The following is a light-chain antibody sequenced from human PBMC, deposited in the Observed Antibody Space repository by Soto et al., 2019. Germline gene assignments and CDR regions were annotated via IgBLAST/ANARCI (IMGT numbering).Light chain of an antibody. Sequence: QSVLTQPPSASGTPGQRVTISCSGSSSNIGSNSVNWYQQLPGTAPKLLMYSSNQRPSGVPDRFSGSKSGTSASLAISGLQSEDGDDYYCAAWDDSLNGVVFGGGTKLTVL. CDR1: SSNIGSNS. V-gene: IGLV1-44*01. CDR2: SSN. CDR3: AAWDDSLNGVV. J-gene: IGLJ2*01.